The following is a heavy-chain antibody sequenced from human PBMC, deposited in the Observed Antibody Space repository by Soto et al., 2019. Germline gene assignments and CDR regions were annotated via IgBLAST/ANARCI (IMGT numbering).Heavy chain of an antibody. CDR1: GYTFTGYP. D-gene: IGHD7-27*01. CDR3: ARDWARAEDV. J-gene: IGHJ6*02. V-gene: IGHV1-3*01. Sequence: ASVKASCKPSGYTFTGYPIHWVRQAPGQGLEWMGWINAGNGNTKYSERFQGRVIITRDTSASTAYMELSSLTSEDTAVYYCARDWARAEDVWGQGTTVTVSS. CDR2: INAGNGNT.